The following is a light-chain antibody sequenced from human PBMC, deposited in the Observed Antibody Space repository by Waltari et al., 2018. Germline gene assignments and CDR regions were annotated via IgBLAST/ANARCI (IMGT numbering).Light chain of an antibody. CDR2: WAS. J-gene: IGKJ2*01. Sequence: DIVMTQSPDSLAMSLGERATIHFKSSQSVLYSSNNKTYLAWYQQKPGQTPKLLIYWASTRESGVPDRFSGSGSGTDFTLTISSLQAEDVAVYYCQQYYTTPYTFGQGTKLEIK. V-gene: IGKV4-1*01. CDR3: QQYYTTPYT. CDR1: QSVLYSSNNKTY.